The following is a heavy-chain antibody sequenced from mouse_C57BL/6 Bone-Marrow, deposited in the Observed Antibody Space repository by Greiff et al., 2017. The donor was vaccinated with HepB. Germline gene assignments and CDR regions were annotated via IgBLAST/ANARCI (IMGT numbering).Heavy chain of an antibody. V-gene: IGHV2-6*03. D-gene: IGHD1-1*01. CDR2: IWSDGST. CDR1: GFSLTSYG. Sequence: QVQLKESGPGLVAPSQCLSITCTVSGFSLTSYGVHWVRQPPGKGLEWLVVIWSDGSTTYDAVIKSRLSISTNNTKSQVFLKMNSLQTDDTAMYYCANHGTTVVATRSYWYFDVWGTGTTVTVSS. CDR3: ANHGTTVVATRSYWYFDV. J-gene: IGHJ1*03.